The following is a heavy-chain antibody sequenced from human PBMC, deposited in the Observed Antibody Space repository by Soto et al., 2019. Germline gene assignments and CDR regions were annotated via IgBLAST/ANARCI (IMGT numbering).Heavy chain of an antibody. D-gene: IGHD2-21*01. V-gene: IGHV1-2*04. CDR1: GYTFTGYY. Sequence: KASGYTFTGYYMHWVRQAPGQGLEWMGWINPNSGGTNYAQKFQGWVTMTRDTSISTAYMELSRLRSDDTAVYYCARVAGLNGRSAELDVWGQGTTVTVSS. CDR3: ARVAGLNGRSAELDV. J-gene: IGHJ6*02. CDR2: INPNSGGT.